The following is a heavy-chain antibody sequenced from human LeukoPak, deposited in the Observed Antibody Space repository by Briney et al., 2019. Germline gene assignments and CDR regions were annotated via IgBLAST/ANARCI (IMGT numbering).Heavy chain of an antibody. CDR1: GFSFSTHG. J-gene: IGHJ4*02. Sequence: GGSLRLSCAASGFSFSTHGLTWVRQAPGKGLEWVSTISGTGGSAYYADSVKGRFTISRDNSKNTVSLEMSSLGLDDTAVYYCAKVQLRGVTDYWGQGTLVTVSS. D-gene: IGHD3-10*01. V-gene: IGHV3-23*01. CDR3: AKVQLRGVTDY. CDR2: ISGTGGSA.